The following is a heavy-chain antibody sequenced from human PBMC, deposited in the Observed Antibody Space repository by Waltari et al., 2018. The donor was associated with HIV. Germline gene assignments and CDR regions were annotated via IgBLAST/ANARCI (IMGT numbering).Heavy chain of an antibody. CDR1: GFTFSNAW. CDR3: TSRGAYGGYGYYYYGMDV. CDR2: IKSKTDGGTT. Sequence: EVQLVESGGGLVKPGGSLRLSCAASGFTFSNAWMSWVRQAPGKGLEWVGHIKSKTDGGTTDYAAPVKGRFTISRDDSKNTLYLQMNSLKTEDTAVYYCTSRGAYGGYGYYYYGMDVWDQGTTVTVSS. D-gene: IGHD5-12*01. J-gene: IGHJ6*02. V-gene: IGHV3-15*01.